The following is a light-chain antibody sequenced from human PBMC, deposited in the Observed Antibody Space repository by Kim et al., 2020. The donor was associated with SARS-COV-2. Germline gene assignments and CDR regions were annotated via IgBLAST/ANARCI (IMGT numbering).Light chain of an antibody. CDR1: KLGNKY. J-gene: IGLJ2*01. Sequence: LSPGQTARITCSGDKLGNKYASWYQEKPGQSPVLVIYQDSKRPSGIPERFSGSNSGNTATLTISGTQAMDEADYYCQAWDSSSVVFGGGTQLTVL. V-gene: IGLV3-1*01. CDR3: QAWDSSSVV. CDR2: QDS.